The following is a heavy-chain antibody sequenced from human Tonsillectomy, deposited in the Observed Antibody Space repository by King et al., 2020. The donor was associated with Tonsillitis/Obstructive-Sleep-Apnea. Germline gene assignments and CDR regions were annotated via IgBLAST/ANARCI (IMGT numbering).Heavy chain of an antibody. J-gene: IGHJ3*02. CDR1: GGSFSGYY. Sequence: VQLPQWGAGLLKPSETLSLTCAVYGGSFSGYYWSWIRQPPGKGLEWIGEINHSGSTNYNPSLKSRVTISVDTSKNQFSLKLSSVTAADTAVYYCARDLDIVVVSADAFDIWGQGTMVTVSS. V-gene: IGHV4-34*01. CDR2: INHSGST. CDR3: ARDLDIVVVSADAFDI. D-gene: IGHD2-15*01.